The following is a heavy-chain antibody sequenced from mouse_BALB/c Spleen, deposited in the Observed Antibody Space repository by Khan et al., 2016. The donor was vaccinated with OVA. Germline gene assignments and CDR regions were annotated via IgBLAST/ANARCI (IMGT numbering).Heavy chain of an antibody. V-gene: IGHV3-8*02. J-gene: IGHJ2*01. CDR1: GDSITSGY. CDR3: ARYAGNYLYYFDY. Sequence: EVQLQESGPSLVKPSQTLSLTCSVTGDSITSGYWNWSRKFPGNKLEYMGYISYSGSTYYNPSLKSRISITRDTSKNQYYLQLNSVTTEDTATYYSARYAGNYLYYFDYWGQGTTLTVSS. D-gene: IGHD2-1*01. CDR2: ISYSGST.